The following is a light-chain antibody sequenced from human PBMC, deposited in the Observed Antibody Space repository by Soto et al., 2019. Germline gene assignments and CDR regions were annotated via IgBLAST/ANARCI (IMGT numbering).Light chain of an antibody. CDR1: SNDVGGFNY. J-gene: IGLJ1*01. CDR3: TSFTSGSTPYV. V-gene: IGLV2-14*03. Sequence: QSALTQPASVSGSPGQSITISCTGTSNDVGGFNYVSWYQQLPGKAPKIVIYDVTHRTSGVSDRFSGSRSGNTASLTISGLQAEDEADYYCTSFTSGSTPYVLGTGTKLTVL. CDR2: DVT.